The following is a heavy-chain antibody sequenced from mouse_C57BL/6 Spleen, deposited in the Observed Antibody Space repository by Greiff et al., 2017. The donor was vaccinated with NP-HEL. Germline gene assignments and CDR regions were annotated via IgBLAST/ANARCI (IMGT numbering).Heavy chain of an antibody. V-gene: IGHV5-6*01. D-gene: IGHD2-4*01. CDR3: ARHEGDYDRGYFDV. CDR2: IGSGGSYT. CDR1: GFTFSSYG. J-gene: IGHJ1*03. Sequence: EVQGVESGGDLVKPGGSLKLSCAASGFTFSSYGMSWVRQTPDKRLEWVATIGSGGSYTYYPDSVKGRFTISRDNAKNTLYLQMSSLKSEDTAMYYCARHEGDYDRGYFDVWGTGTTVTVSS.